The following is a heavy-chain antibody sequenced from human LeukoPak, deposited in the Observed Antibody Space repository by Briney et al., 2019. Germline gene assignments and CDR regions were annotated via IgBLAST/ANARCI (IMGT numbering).Heavy chain of an antibody. CDR3: ARRATVTPNWYFVY. Sequence: PSETLSLTCAVYGGSFSGYYWRWIRQPPGKGLEWIGEINHSGSTNYNPSLKSRVTISVDTSKNQFSLKLSSVTAADTAVYYCARRATVTPNWYFVYWGQGTLVTVSS. D-gene: IGHD4-17*01. V-gene: IGHV4-34*01. CDR1: GGSFSGYY. CDR2: INHSGST. J-gene: IGHJ4*02.